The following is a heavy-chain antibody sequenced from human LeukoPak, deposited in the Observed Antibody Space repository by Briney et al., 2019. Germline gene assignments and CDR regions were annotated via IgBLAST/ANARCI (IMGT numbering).Heavy chain of an antibody. CDR3: AKDHDKWNYGLFDY. CDR2: ISGSGGST. Sequence: PGGSLRLSCAASGFTFSSYAMSWVRQAPGKGLEWVSAISGSGGSTYYADSVKGRFTISRDNSKNTLYLQMNSLRAEDTAIYNCAKDHDKWNYGLFDYWGQGTLVTVSS. CDR1: GFTFSSYA. J-gene: IGHJ4*02. D-gene: IGHD1-7*01. V-gene: IGHV3-23*01.